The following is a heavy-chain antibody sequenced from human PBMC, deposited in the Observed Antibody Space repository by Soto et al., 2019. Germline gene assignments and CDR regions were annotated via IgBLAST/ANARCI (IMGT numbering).Heavy chain of an antibody. D-gene: IGHD6-13*01. Sequence: PGGSLRLSCAASGFTFSSYGMHWVRQAPGKGLEWVAVISYDGSNKYYADSVKGRFTISRDNSKNTLYLQMNSLRAEDTAVYYCAKRGGIAAALDYYYGMDVWGQGTTLTVSS. CDR2: ISYDGSNK. CDR1: GFTFSSYG. J-gene: IGHJ6*02. CDR3: AKRGGIAAALDYYYGMDV. V-gene: IGHV3-30*18.